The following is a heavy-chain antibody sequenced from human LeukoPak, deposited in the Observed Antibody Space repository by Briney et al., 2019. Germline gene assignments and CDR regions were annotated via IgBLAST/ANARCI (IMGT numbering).Heavy chain of an antibody. CDR3: ARGWSGPLPDV. CDR2: IYTGGST. Sequence: GGSLRLSCAASGFTFSTYAMSWVRQAPGKGLEWVSVIYTGGSTYYADSVKGRFTISRDNSKNTLYLHMNSLRVEDTAVYYCARGWSGPLPDVWGQGTTVTVSS. D-gene: IGHD3-3*01. J-gene: IGHJ6*02. CDR1: GFTFSTYA. V-gene: IGHV3-66*01.